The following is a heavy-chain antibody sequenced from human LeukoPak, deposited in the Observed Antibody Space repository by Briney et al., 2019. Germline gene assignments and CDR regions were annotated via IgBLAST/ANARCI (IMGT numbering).Heavy chain of an antibody. Sequence: GASVKVSCKASGYTFTDYYMHWVRQAPGQGLEWVGRINPNTGGTNYAQRFQGRVTLTRDTSITTAYMELSSLRSDDTAIYYCACLYQWQVSYYSHGTDVWGQGTTVTVSS. CDR3: ACLYQWQVSYYSHGTDV. J-gene: IGHJ6*02. D-gene: IGHD6-19*01. CDR1: GYTFTDYY. V-gene: IGHV1-2*06. CDR2: INPNTGGT.